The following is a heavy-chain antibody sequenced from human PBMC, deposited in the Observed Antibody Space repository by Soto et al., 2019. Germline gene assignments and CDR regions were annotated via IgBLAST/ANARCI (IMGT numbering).Heavy chain of an antibody. V-gene: IGHV4-61*01. CDR1: GGSVSSGSYY. CDR3: ARDPGPPIKFGNYYYGMDV. Sequence: SETLSLTCTVSGGSVSSGSYYWSWIRQPPGKGLEWIGYIYYSGSTNYNPSLKSRVTISVDTSKNQFSLKLSSVTAADAAVYYCARDPGPPIKFGNYYYGMDVWGQGTTVTVSS. CDR2: IYYSGST. D-gene: IGHD3-16*01. J-gene: IGHJ6*02.